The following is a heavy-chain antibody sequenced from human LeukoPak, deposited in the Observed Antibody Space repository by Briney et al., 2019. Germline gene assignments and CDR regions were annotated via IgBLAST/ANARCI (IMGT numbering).Heavy chain of an antibody. CDR2: IYYSGST. CDR3: ARKAFGDGNWPRPLDY. Sequence: PSETLSLTCTVSGGSISSSNYYWGWIRQPPGKGLEWIGNIYYSGSTYYKPSLKTRVTISVDTSKNQFSLKLTSVTAADTAVYYLARKAFGDGNWPRPLDYWGQGSLVTVSS. V-gene: IGHV4-39*01. J-gene: IGHJ4*02. D-gene: IGHD3-16*01. CDR1: GGSISSSNYY.